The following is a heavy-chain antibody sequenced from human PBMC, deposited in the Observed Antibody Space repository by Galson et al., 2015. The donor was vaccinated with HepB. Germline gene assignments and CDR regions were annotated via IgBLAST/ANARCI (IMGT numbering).Heavy chain of an antibody. D-gene: IGHD3-22*01. V-gene: IGHV1-18*04. J-gene: IGHJ4*02. CDR1: GYSFSSYG. CDR2: ISAYNGNT. CDR3: ARDSKDDSSGYYSLGGADY. Sequence: SCKASGYSFSSYGISWVRQAPGQGLEWMGWISAYNGNTNYAQKFQGRVTMTTDTSTNTAYMEMRSLRSDDTAVYYCARDSKDDSSGYYSLGGADYWGQGTLVAVSS.